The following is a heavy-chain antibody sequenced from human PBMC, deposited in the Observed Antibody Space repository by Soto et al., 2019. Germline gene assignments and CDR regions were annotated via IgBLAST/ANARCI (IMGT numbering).Heavy chain of an antibody. Sequence: AETLSLTCTVSGGSIYRSGYYWGWIRQPPGMGLEWIGNIDYNGVTYSNPSLKSLVTISRDTSKNQFSLKLTSVTAADTALYYCGKVLVGATGHTDSDSWGPGTLVTVSS. CDR2: IDYNGVT. CDR3: GKVLVGATGHTDSDS. J-gene: IGHJ4*02. V-gene: IGHV4-39*01. CDR1: GGSIYRSGYY. D-gene: IGHD2-15*01.